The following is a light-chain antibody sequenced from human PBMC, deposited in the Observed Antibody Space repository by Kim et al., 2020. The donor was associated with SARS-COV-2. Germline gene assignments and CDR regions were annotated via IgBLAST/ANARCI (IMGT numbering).Light chain of an antibody. CDR3: QQYSDWPPGDT. CDR2: GAS. CDR1: QTISSY. V-gene: IGKV3-15*01. J-gene: IGKJ2*01. Sequence: EIVMTQSPATLSVSPGERATLSCRASQTISSYLAWYQQKPGQAPRLLIYGASTRATGVPARFSGSGSGTEFTLTITSLQSKDFAVYYCQQYSDWPPGDTFGQGTKLAI.